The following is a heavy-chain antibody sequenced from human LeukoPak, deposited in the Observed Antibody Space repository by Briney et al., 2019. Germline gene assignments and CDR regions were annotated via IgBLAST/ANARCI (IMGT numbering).Heavy chain of an antibody. CDR3: ARGPIAVAEFDY. CDR1: GWSFSGYY. V-gene: IGHV4-34*01. J-gene: IGHJ4*02. D-gene: IGHD6-19*01. CDR2: INHSGST. Sequence: SETLSLTCAVNGWSFSGYYWSLIRQPPGKGLEWIGEINHSGSTNYNPSLKSRVTISVDTSKNQFSLKLSSVTAADTAVYYCARGPIAVAEFDYWGQGTLVTVSS.